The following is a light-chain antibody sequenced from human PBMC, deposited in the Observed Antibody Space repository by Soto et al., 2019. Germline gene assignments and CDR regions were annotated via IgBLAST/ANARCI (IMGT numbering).Light chain of an antibody. Sequence: QSALTQPASVSGSPGPSITISCTGTSSDVGGYNYVSWYQQHPGKAPKLMIYDVSNRPSGVSNRFSGSKSGNTASLTISGLQAEDEADYYCSSYTSSSTLVGFGGGTKLTVL. J-gene: IGLJ2*01. V-gene: IGLV2-14*01. CDR1: SSDVGGYNY. CDR2: DVS. CDR3: SSYTSSSTLVG.